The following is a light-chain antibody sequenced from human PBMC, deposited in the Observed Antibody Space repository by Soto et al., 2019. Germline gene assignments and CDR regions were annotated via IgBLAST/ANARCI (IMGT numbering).Light chain of an antibody. CDR2: RNN. V-gene: IGLV1-47*01. Sequence: QSVLTQSPSASGTPGQRVTISGSGRRSNIGRNFVYWYQHVPGTAPRLLIQRNNERPSGVPDRFSGSKSGTSVSLAISGLRSDDEATYYCAAWDDTLDAQVFGGGTQLTVL. CDR1: RSNIGRNF. J-gene: IGLJ3*02. CDR3: AAWDDTLDAQV.